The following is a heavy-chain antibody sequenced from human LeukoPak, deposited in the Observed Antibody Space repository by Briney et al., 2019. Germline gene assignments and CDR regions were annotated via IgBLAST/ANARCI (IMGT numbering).Heavy chain of an antibody. V-gene: IGHV3-7*01. D-gene: IGHD6-19*01. Sequence: PGGSLRLSCAASGFTFSGYWMSWPRQAPGKGLEWVANIKQDGTEIYYVDSVKGRFIISRDNAKNSLYLQMNSLRAEDTAVYYCARDGSGWSVYWGQGTLVTVSS. CDR1: GFTFSGYW. J-gene: IGHJ4*02. CDR2: IKQDGTEI. CDR3: ARDGSGWSVY.